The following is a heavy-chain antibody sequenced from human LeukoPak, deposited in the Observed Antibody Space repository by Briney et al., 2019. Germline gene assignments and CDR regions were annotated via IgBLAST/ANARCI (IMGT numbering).Heavy chain of an antibody. V-gene: IGHV1-2*02. Sequence: GASVKVSCKASGYTFTGYYMHWVRQAPGQGLEWMGWINPNSGGTNYAQKFQGRVTMTRDTSISTAYMELSRLRSDDTAVYYCARDQGVMTTKYYYYMDVWGKGTTVTISS. D-gene: IGHD3-16*01. CDR3: ARDQGVMTTKYYYYMDV. J-gene: IGHJ6*03. CDR1: GYTFTGYY. CDR2: INPNSGGT.